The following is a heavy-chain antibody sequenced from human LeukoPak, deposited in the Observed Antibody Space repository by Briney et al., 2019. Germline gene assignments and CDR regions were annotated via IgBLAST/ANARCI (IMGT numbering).Heavy chain of an antibody. CDR1: GGSFSGYY. J-gene: IGHJ4*02. D-gene: IGHD5-18*01. V-gene: IGHV4-34*01. CDR2: INHSGST. CDR3: ARGNGYSYGELDY. Sequence: IPSETLSLTCAVYGGSFSGYYWSWIRQPPGKGLEWIGEINHSGSTNYNPSLKSRVTISVDTSKSQFSLELSSVTAADTAVYYCARGNGYSYGELDYWGQGTLVTVSS.